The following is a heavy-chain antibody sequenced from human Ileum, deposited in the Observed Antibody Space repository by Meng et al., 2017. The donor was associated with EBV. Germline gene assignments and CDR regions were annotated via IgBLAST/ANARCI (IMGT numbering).Heavy chain of an antibody. CDR2: VYHRGDT. Sequence: QVHLRESGPGLVNPSGTPSLTCTVSGDSINSDIWVSWVRQPPGKGLEWIGEVYHRGDTNYNPSLKSRVDISVDKSKNQFYLSLFSVTAADTAVYYCGRDQGRELINHWGQGTLVTVSS. J-gene: IGHJ4*02. V-gene: IGHV4-4*02. CDR1: GDSINSDIW. D-gene: IGHD1-7*01. CDR3: GRDQGRELINH.